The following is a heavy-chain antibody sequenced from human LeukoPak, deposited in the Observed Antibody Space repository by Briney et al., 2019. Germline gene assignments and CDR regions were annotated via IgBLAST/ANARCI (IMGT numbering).Heavy chain of an antibody. CDR1: GGTFSSYA. CDR3: ARDVDSSGYYYYYYCMDV. V-gene: IGHV1-18*01. Sequence: ASVKVSCKASGGTFSSYAISWVRQAPGQGLEWMGWISAYNGNTNYAQKLQGRVTMTTDTSTSTAYMELRSLRSDDTAVYYCARDVDSSGYYYYYYCMDVWGQGTTVTVSS. J-gene: IGHJ6*02. CDR2: ISAYNGNT. D-gene: IGHD3-22*01.